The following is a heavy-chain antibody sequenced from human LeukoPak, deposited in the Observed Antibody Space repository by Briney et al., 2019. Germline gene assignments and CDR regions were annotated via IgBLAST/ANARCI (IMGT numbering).Heavy chain of an antibody. D-gene: IGHD3-10*02. Sequence: PSETLSLTCAVYGGSFSGYYWSWIRQPPGKGLEWIGEINHSGSTNYNPSLKRRVTISVDTSKNQFSLKLSSVTAADTAVYYCARAPPDRTYFRPWGQGTLVTVSS. CDR2: INHSGST. J-gene: IGHJ5*02. V-gene: IGHV4-34*01. CDR1: GGSFSGYY. CDR3: ARAPPDRTYFRP.